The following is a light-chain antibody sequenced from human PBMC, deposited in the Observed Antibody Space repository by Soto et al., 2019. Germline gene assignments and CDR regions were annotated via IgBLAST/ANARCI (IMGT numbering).Light chain of an antibody. CDR1: QSVSSN. V-gene: IGKV3-15*01. CDR3: QQYNNWPRT. CDR2: GAS. Sequence: VMTQSASTVSVSPGERATLSCRASQSVSSNLAWYQQKPGQAPRLLIYGASTRATGIPARFSGSGSGTEFTLTISRLPAEDFAVYYCQQYNNWPRTFGQGTKVDIK. J-gene: IGKJ1*01.